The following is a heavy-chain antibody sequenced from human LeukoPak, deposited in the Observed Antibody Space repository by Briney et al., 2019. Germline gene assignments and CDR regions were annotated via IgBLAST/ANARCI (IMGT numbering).Heavy chain of an antibody. CDR3: ARRFGYCSSTSCSEAHDY. J-gene: IGHJ4*02. Sequence: PSETLSLTCTVSDGSISSGGYYWSWIRQHPGKGLEWIGYIYYSGSTYYNPSLKSRVTISVDTSKNQFSLKLSSVTAADTAVYYCARRFGYCSSTSCSEAHDYWGQGTLVTVSS. D-gene: IGHD2-2*03. CDR2: IYYSGST. V-gene: IGHV4-31*03. CDR1: DGSISSGGYY.